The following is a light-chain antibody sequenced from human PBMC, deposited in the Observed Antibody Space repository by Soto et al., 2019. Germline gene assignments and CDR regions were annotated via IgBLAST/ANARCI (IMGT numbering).Light chain of an antibody. CDR1: QSLSSYF. J-gene: IGKJ2*01. Sequence: EIVLTQSPGTLSLSPGERATLSCRASQSLSSYFLAWYQQKPGQAPRLLIHDTSNRATGIPDRFSVSGSGTDFTLTISRVEPEDFAVYYCQQFGSSPYPFGQGTKLEIK. CDR2: DTS. V-gene: IGKV3-20*01. CDR3: QQFGSSPYP.